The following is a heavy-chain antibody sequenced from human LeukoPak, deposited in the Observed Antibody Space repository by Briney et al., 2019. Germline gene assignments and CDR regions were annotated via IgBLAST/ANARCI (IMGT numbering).Heavy chain of an antibody. V-gene: IGHV1-24*01. Sequence: GASVKVSCKVSGYTLTELSMHWVRQAPGKGLEWMGGFDPEDGETIYAQKFQGRVTMTEDTSTDTAYMELSSLRSDDTAVYYCARDVRERYYDSSGYPDYWGQGTLVTVSS. D-gene: IGHD3-22*01. CDR2: FDPEDGET. J-gene: IGHJ4*02. CDR1: GYTLTELS. CDR3: ARDVRERYYDSSGYPDY.